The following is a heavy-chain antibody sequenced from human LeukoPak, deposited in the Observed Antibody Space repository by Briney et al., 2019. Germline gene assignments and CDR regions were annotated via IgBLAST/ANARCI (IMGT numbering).Heavy chain of an antibody. CDR1: GYSFTCYW. Sequence: HGESLKISCKGSGYSFTCYWIGWVRQMPGKGLEWMGIIYPGDSDTRYSPSFQGQVTISADKSISTAYLQWSSLKASDTAMYYCARPYCSSTSCPIDYWGQGTLVTVSS. V-gene: IGHV5-51*01. D-gene: IGHD2-2*01. CDR2: IYPGDSDT. J-gene: IGHJ4*02. CDR3: ARPYCSSTSCPIDY.